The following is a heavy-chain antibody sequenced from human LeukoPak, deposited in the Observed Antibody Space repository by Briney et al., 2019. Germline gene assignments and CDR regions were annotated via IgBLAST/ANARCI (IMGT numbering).Heavy chain of an antibody. Sequence: ASVKVSCKASGDTFSSYAISWVRQAPGQGLEWMGRIIPIFGTANYAQKFQGRVTITTDESTSTAYMELSSLRSEDTAVYYCASPGRMFAPYAFDIWGQGTMVTVSS. CDR3: ASPGRMFAPYAFDI. CDR1: GDTFSSYA. J-gene: IGHJ3*02. D-gene: IGHD3-10*02. CDR2: IIPIFGTA. V-gene: IGHV1-69*05.